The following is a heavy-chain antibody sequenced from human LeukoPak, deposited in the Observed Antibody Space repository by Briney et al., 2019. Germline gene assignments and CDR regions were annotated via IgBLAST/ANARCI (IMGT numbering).Heavy chain of an antibody. CDR3: VRDRTGEAGMAAFDY. D-gene: IGHD3-10*01. Sequence: GGSLRLSCAASGFTFSTYSMNWVRQAPGKGLEWVSSISSTSSYIYYADSVKGRFTISRDNAKNSLYLQMNSLRVEDTAVYYCVRDRTGEAGMAAFDYWGQGTLVTVSS. J-gene: IGHJ4*02. CDR2: ISSTSSYI. CDR1: GFTFSTYS. V-gene: IGHV3-21*01.